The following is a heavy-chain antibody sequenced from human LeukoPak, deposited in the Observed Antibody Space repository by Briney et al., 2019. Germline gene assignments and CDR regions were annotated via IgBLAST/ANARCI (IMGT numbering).Heavy chain of an antibody. CDR1: GFTFSDYY. V-gene: IGHV3-11*04. D-gene: IGHD3-9*01. CDR2: ISSSGSAR. J-gene: IGHJ3*02. CDR3: AIPDRRYGDAFDI. Sequence: PGGSLRLSCAASGFTFSDYYMSWIRQAPGKGPEWVSYISSSGSARYYADSVKGRFTISRDNAKNSLYLQMNSLRAEDTAVYYCAIPDRRYGDAFDIWGQGTMVTVSS.